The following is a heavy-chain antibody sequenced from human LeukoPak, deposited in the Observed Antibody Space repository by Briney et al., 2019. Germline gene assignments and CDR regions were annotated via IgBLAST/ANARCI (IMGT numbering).Heavy chain of an antibody. Sequence: GGSLRLSCAASGFTFSGYAMEWVRQAPGKGLEWVSSITGSSDSIYYADSVKGRFTISRDNAKNSVYLQMNSLRAEDTAIYYCTRVGYIDEGIDYWGQGTLVTVSS. CDR2: ITGSSDSI. CDR1: GFTFSGYA. D-gene: IGHD5-24*01. J-gene: IGHJ4*02. V-gene: IGHV3-21*01. CDR3: TRVGYIDEGIDY.